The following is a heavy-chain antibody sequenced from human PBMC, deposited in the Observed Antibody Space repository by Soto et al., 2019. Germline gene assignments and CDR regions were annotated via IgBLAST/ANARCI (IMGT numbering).Heavy chain of an antibody. CDR2: IYYSGST. V-gene: IGHV4-59*01. CDR3: ARVVAARGYYYYYYYMDV. D-gene: IGHD6-6*01. Sequence: SETLFLTCTVSGGSLSSYYWSWIRQPPGKGLEWIGYIYYSGSTNYNPSLKSRVTISVDTSKNQFSLKLSSVTAADTAVYYCARVVAARGYYYYYYYMDVWGKGTTVTVSS. J-gene: IGHJ6*03. CDR1: GGSLSSYY.